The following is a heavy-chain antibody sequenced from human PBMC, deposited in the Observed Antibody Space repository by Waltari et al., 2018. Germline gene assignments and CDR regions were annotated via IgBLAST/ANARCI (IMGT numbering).Heavy chain of an antibody. CDR1: GFTFSSYS. J-gene: IGHJ3*02. Sequence: EVQLVESGGGLVKPGGSLRLSCAASGFTFSSYSRNWVRQAPGKGLEWVSSISSSSSYIYYADSVKGRFTISRDNAKNSLYLQMNSLRAEDTAVYYCARDVPYCGGDCYSGAFDIWGQGTMVTVSS. V-gene: IGHV3-21*01. D-gene: IGHD2-21*01. CDR2: ISSSSSYI. CDR3: ARDVPYCGGDCYSGAFDI.